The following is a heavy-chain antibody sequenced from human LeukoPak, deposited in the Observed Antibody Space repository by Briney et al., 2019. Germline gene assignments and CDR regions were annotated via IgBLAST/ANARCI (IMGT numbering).Heavy chain of an antibody. V-gene: IGHV3-9*01. J-gene: IGHJ4*02. CDR3: AKGRHALDY. CDR1: GFTFDDYA. CDR2: ISWNSGSI. D-gene: IGHD2-8*01. Sequence: PAGRSLRLSCAASGFTFDDYAMHWVRQAPGKGLEWVSGISWNSGSIGYADSVKGRFTISRDNAKNSLYLQMNSLRAEDTALYYCAKGRHALDYWGQGTLVTVSS.